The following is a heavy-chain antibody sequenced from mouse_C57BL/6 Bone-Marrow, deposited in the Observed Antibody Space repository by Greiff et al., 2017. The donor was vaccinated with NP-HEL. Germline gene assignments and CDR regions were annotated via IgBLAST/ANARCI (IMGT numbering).Heavy chain of an antibody. J-gene: IGHJ4*01. D-gene: IGHD1-1*01. CDR3: ARRLIYYYGSSYEGVDYYAMDY. CDR1: GYAFTNYL. V-gene: IGHV1-54*01. CDR2: INPGSGGT. Sequence: VQLKQSGAELVRPGTSVKVSCKASGYAFTNYLIEWVKQRPGQGLEWLGVINPGSGGTNYNEKFKGKATLTADKSSSTAYMQLSSLTSEDSAVYFCARRLIYYYGSSYEGVDYYAMDYWGQGTSGTVSS.